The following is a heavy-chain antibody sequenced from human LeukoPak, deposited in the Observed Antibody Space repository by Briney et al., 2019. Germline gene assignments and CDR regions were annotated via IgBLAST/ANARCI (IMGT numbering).Heavy chain of an antibody. CDR1: GDSISSYY. D-gene: IGHD7-27*01. V-gene: IGHV4-59*01. CDR2: IYYSGST. J-gene: IGHJ6*02. CDR3: AVAPWAGMDV. Sequence: SETLSLTCTVSGDSISSYYWSWIRQPPGKGLEWIGYIYYSGSTNYNPSLKSRVTISVDTSKNQFSLKLSSVTAADTAVYYCAVAPWAGMDVWGQGTTVTVSS.